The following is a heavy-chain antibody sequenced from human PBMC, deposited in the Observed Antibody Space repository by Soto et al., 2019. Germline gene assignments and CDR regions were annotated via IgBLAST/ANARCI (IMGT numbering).Heavy chain of an antibody. V-gene: IGHV3-33*01. J-gene: IGHJ6*02. CDR1: GFTFSSYG. CDR2: IWYDGSNK. CDR3: ARDLNTGPGAISYGLTYYYYYGMDV. Sequence: QVQLVESGGGVVQPGRSLRLSCAASGFTFSSYGMHWVRQAPGKGLEWVAVIWYDGSNKYYADSVKGRFTISRDNSKNTLYLQMNSLRAEDTAVYYCARDLNTGPGAISYGLTYYYYYGMDVWGQGTTVTVSS. D-gene: IGHD5-18*01.